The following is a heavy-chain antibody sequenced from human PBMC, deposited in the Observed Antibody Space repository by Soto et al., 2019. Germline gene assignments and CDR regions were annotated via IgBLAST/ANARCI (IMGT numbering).Heavy chain of an antibody. Sequence: SVKVSCKASGGTFSGYASSWVRQGPGQGLEWMGGIIPIFGTANDAQKFQGRVTLTADKSTSTAYMELSSLRSEETAVSSCARVQITMVRGVMDYYYGMDVWGQGTTVTVSS. CDR1: GGTFSGYA. CDR2: IIPIFGTA. CDR3: ARVQITMVRGVMDYYYGMDV. D-gene: IGHD3-10*01. J-gene: IGHJ6*02. V-gene: IGHV1-69*06.